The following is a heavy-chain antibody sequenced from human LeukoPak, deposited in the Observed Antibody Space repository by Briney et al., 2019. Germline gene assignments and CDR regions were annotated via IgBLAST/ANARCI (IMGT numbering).Heavy chain of an antibody. V-gene: IGHV4-34*01. Sequence: SETLSLTCAVYGGSFSGYYWSWIRQPPGKGLEWIGEINHSGSTYYNPSLKSRVTISVDTSKNQFSLKLSSVTAADTAVYYCARGDIVVVLDYWGQGTLVTVS. CDR3: ARGDIVVVLDY. J-gene: IGHJ4*02. CDR1: GGSFSGYY. D-gene: IGHD2-2*01. CDR2: INHSGST.